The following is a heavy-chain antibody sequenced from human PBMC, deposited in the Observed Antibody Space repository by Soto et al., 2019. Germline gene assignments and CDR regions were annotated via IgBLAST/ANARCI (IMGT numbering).Heavy chain of an antibody. V-gene: IGHV3-30*04. J-gene: IGHJ3*02. D-gene: IGHD3-22*01. CDR1: GFTFSSYA. CDR2: ISYDGSNK. CDR3: ARDLGGYYYGGAFDI. Sequence: GGSLRLSCAASGFTFSSYAMHWVRPAPATGLEWVAVISYDGSNKYYADSVKGRFTISRDNSKNTLYLQMNSLRAEDTAVYYCARDLGGYYYGGAFDIWGQGTMVTVSS.